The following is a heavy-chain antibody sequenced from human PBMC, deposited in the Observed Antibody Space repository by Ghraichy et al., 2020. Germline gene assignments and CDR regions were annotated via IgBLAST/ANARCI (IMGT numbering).Heavy chain of an antibody. CDR3: ASQKWGSRNKPLVY. Sequence: SLNISCTVSGGSISSGGYYWSWIRQHPGKGLEWIGYIYYSGSTYYNPSLKSRVTISVDTSKNQFSLKLSSVTAADTAVYYCASQKWGSRNKPLVYWGQGTLVTVSS. D-gene: IGHD3-16*01. V-gene: IGHV4-31*03. J-gene: IGHJ4*02. CDR1: GGSISSGGYY. CDR2: IYYSGST.